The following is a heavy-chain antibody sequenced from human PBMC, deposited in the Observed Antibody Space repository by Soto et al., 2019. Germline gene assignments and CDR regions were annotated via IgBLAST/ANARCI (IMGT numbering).Heavy chain of an antibody. CDR1: GYTFTSYD. CDR2: MNPNSVNT. Sequence: QVQLVQSGAEVKKPGASVRVSCKASGYTFTSYDINWVRQATGQGIEWMGWMNPNSVNTGYAQKFQGRVTMTRNTSLSTAYMELSSLRSEDTAVYYWARAAAALRNAYWGQGTLVTVSS. J-gene: IGHJ4*02. CDR3: ARAAAALRNAY. D-gene: IGHD2-2*01. V-gene: IGHV1-8*01.